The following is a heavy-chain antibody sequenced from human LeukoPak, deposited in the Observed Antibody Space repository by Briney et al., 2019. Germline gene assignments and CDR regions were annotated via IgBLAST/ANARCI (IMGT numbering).Heavy chain of an antibody. CDR1: GYSFISYW. V-gene: IGHV5-51*01. CDR2: IYPGDSDT. CDR3: ARRGDYYGSGTYDFDY. D-gene: IGHD3-10*01. Sequence: GESLKISCKGSGYSFISYWIGWVRQMPGKGLEWMGIIYPGDSDTRYSPSFQGQVTISADKSISTAYMQWSSLRASDTAIYYCARRGDYYGSGTYDFDYWGQGTLVTVSS. J-gene: IGHJ4*02.